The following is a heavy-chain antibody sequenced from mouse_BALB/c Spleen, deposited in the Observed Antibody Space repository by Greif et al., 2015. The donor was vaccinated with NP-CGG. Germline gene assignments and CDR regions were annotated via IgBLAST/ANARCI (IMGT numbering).Heavy chain of an antibody. Sequence: QVQLKESGAELVRPGTSVKVSCKASGYAFTNYLIEWVKQRPGQGLEWIGVINPGSGGTNYNEKFKGKATLTADKSSSTAYMQLSSLTSDDSAVYFCARRRITTGYYAMDYWGQGTSVTVSS. CDR1: GYAFTNYL. J-gene: IGHJ4*01. CDR2: INPGSGGT. D-gene: IGHD2-4*01. V-gene: IGHV1-54*01. CDR3: ARRRITTGYYAMDY.